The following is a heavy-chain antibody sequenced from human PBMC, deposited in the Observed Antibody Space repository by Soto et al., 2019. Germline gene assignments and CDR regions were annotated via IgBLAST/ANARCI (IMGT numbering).Heavy chain of an antibody. CDR3: ARLSTPEYYDILTGYPKIGPPKSAPDYYYYYGMDV. D-gene: IGHD3-9*01. J-gene: IGHJ6*02. Sequence: PGESLKISCKGSGYGFTSYWIGWVRQMPGKGLEWMGIIYPGDSDTRYSPSFQGQVTISVDKSLSTAYLQWSSLKASDTAMYYCARLSTPEYYDILTGYPKIGPPKSAPDYYYYYGMDVWGQGTTVTVS. CDR2: IYPGDSDT. V-gene: IGHV5-51*01. CDR1: GYGFTSYW.